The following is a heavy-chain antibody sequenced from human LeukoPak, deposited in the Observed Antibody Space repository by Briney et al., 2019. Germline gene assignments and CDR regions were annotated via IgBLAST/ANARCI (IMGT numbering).Heavy chain of an antibody. CDR1: GGSISSYY. V-gene: IGHV4-59*01. CDR3: ARWYYDSSGYRYFDY. J-gene: IGHJ4*02. Sequence: SETLSLTCTVPGGSISSYYWSWIRQPPGKGLEWIGNIDYSGNTKYNPSLKSRVTISVDTSKSQFSLKLSSVTAADTAVYYCARWYYDSSGYRYFDYWGQGTLVTVSS. D-gene: IGHD3-22*01. CDR2: IDYSGNT.